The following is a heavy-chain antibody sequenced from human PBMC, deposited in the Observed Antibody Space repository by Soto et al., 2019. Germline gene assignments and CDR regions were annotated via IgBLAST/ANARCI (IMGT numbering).Heavy chain of an antibody. V-gene: IGHV4-34*01. J-gene: IGHJ5*01. D-gene: IGHD3-22*01. CDR1: GGSFSGHS. Sequence: SETLSLTCAVYGGSFSGHSWTWIRQSPGKGLEWIGDINHSGRANYSPSLKNRVTISLDTSKNQFSLTLSAVTAADTAMYYCSTRAYDTNGYYRFDPWGQGTLVTVSS. CDR2: INHSGRA. CDR3: STRAYDTNGYYRFDP.